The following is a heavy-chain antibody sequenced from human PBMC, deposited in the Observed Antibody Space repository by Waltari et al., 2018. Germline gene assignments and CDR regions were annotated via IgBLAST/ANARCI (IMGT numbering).Heavy chain of an antibody. CDR3: ARGDYSSGWYEDH. J-gene: IGHJ4*02. CDR2: INPNSGGT. Sequence: QVQLVQSGTEVKQPGASVKVSCKASGDTFTNYFIHWVRQAPGQGLEWVGRINPNSGGTDYAQTFQGRVTMTRDTSISTAYMDLNSLRSDDTAVYYCARGDYSSGWYEDHWGQGTLVTVSS. V-gene: IGHV1-2*06. CDR1: GDTFTNYF. D-gene: IGHD6-19*01.